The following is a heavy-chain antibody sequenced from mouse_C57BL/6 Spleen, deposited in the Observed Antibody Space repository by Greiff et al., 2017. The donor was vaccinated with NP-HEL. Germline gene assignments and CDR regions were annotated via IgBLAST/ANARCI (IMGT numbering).Heavy chain of an antibody. V-gene: IGHV1-53*01. D-gene: IGHD2-14*01. CDR1: GYTFTSYW. Sequence: QVHVKQPGTELVKPGASVKLSCKASGYTFTSYWMHWVKQRPGQGLEWIGNINPSNGGTNYNEKFKSKATLTVDKSSSTAYMQLSSLTSEYSAVYYCARIWYDDFAMDYWGHGPSVTVSS. J-gene: IGHJ4*01. CDR2: INPSNGGT. CDR3: ARIWYDDFAMDY.